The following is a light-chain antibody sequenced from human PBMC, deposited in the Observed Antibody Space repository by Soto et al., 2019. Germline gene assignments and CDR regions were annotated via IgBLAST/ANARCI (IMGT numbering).Light chain of an antibody. CDR1: QSVSSSD. V-gene: IGKV3-20*01. CDR2: GAS. J-gene: IGKJ4*01. Sequence: EIVLTQSPGTLSLSPGERATFSCRASQSVSSSDLAWYQQKPGQAPRLLLYGASSRANGIPDRFSGSGSGTDFPLTTSRQEPEDFAVYYCQQDGSSPLTVGGGTKVEIK. CDR3: QQDGSSPLT.